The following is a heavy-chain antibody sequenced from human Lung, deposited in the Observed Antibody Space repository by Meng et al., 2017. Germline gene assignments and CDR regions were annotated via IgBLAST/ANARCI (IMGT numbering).Heavy chain of an antibody. CDR1: GGYFSDYY. D-gene: IGHD4-11*01. J-gene: IGHJ4*02. CDR2: INHSGST. Sequence: VHLHRWGAGLLKPSETLSLTCVVSGGYFSDYYGSWIRQPPGKGLEWIGEINHSGSTNYNPSLESRATISVDTSQNNLSLKLSSVTAADSAVYYCARGPTTMAHDFDYWGQGTLVTVSS. V-gene: IGHV4-34*01. CDR3: ARGPTTMAHDFDY.